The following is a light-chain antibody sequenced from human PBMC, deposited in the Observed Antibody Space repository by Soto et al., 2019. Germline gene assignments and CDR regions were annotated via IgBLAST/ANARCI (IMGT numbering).Light chain of an antibody. J-gene: IGKJ1*01. Sequence: EIFLTQSPDTLSLSPGERATLSCRASQSVTNYIAWYQQGPGQAPRLLIYDASNRATGVPARFSGSGSGTDFTLTISDLEPADFGLYYCQQRLNWPPGFGQGTKVDIK. V-gene: IGKV3-11*01. CDR1: QSVTNY. CDR3: QQRLNWPPG. CDR2: DAS.